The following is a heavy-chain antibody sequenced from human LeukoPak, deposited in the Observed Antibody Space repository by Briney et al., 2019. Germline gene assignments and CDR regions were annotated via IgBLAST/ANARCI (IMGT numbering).Heavy chain of an antibody. D-gene: IGHD3-10*01. CDR3: ARDGWAVWFGELPPAMGMDV. Sequence: GGSLRLSCAASGFTFSSYAMHWVRQAPGKGLEWVAVISYDGSNKYYADSVKGRFTISRDNSKNTPYLQMNSLRAEDTAVYYCARDGWAVWFGELPPAMGMDVWGQGTTVTVSS. CDR1: GFTFSSYA. J-gene: IGHJ6*02. V-gene: IGHV3-30-3*01. CDR2: ISYDGSNK.